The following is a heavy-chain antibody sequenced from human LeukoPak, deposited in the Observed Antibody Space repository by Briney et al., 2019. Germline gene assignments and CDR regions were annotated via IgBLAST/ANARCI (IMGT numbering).Heavy chain of an antibody. J-gene: IGHJ6*02. V-gene: IGHV1-8*01. CDR1: GYTFTSYD. CDR2: MNPNSGNT. CDR3: VRGLGGDSTLYYYGMDV. D-gene: IGHD2-21*02. Sequence: ASVKVSCKASGYTFTSYDINWVRQATGQGLEWMGWMNPNSGNTGYAQKFQGRVTMTRNTSISTAYMELSSLRSEDTAVYYCVRGLGGDSTLYYYGMDVWGQGTTVTVSS.